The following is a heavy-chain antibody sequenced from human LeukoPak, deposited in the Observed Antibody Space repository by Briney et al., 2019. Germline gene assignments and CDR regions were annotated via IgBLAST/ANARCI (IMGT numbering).Heavy chain of an antibody. CDR1: GFTFGDYA. J-gene: IGHJ4*02. CDR2: IRSKAYGGTT. CDR3: TRDATGDLGFRFDY. Sequence: PGGSLRLSCTASGFTFGDYAMSWVRQAPGKGLEWVGFIRSKAYGGTTEYAASVKGRFTISRDDSKSTAYLQMNSLKTEDTAVYYCTRDATGDLGFRFDYWGQGTLVTVSS. D-gene: IGHD7-27*01. V-gene: IGHV3-49*04.